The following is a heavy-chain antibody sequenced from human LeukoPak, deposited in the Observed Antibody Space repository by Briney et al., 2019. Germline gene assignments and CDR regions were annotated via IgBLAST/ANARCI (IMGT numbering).Heavy chain of an antibody. D-gene: IGHD2-15*01. Sequence: GGPLRLPCAPSGFTFRSYAVIGPPHAPGKAREGVSAISGSGGSTYYADSAKGRFTISRDNSKNTLYLQMNRMRAEDTAVYSCAKGGPSVVPGAFDIWGQGTMVTVSS. V-gene: IGHV3-23*01. CDR2: ISGSGGST. CDR1: GFTFRSYA. CDR3: AKGGPSVVPGAFDI. J-gene: IGHJ3*02.